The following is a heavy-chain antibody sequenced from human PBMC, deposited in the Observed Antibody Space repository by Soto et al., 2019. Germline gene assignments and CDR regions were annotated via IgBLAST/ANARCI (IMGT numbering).Heavy chain of an antibody. CDR1: GGTFSSYA. D-gene: IGHD6-6*01. CDR2: IIPIFGTA. CDR3: ARGSSGPSNEYFDY. J-gene: IGHJ4*02. Sequence: SVKVSCKASGGTFSSYAISWVRQAPGQGLEWMGGIIPIFGTANYAQKFQGRVTITADKSTSTAYMELSSLRSEDTAVYYCARGSSGPSNEYFDYWGQGTLVTVSS. V-gene: IGHV1-69*06.